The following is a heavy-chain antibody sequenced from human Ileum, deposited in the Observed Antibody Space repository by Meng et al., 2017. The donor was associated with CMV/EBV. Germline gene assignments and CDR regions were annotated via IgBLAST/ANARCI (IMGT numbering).Heavy chain of an antibody. D-gene: IGHD6-19*01. Sequence: TVSNGSISSGARYWSWIRQHPGEGLEWIGYIYYSENTYYNPSLQSRATISVDTSQNSFSLGLSSVTAADTAVYYCARLRAGISCFDPWGQGALVTVSS. CDR1: NGSISSGARY. V-gene: IGHV4-31*03. CDR2: IYYSENT. J-gene: IGHJ5*02. CDR3: ARLRAGISCFDP.